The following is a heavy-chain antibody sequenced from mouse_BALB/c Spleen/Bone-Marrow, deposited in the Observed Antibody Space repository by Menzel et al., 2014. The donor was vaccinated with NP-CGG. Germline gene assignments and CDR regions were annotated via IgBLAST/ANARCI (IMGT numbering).Heavy chain of an antibody. Sequence: LVKTGASVKISCKASGYSFTGYYMHWAKQSHGKSLEWIGYISCYNGATRYNQKFKGKATFTVDTSSSTAHMQFNSLTSEGSAVYFCARGGTMISTDAMDYWGQGTSVTVSS. CDR1: GYSFTGYY. CDR2: ISCYNGAT. V-gene: IGHV1S34*01. D-gene: IGHD2-4*01. CDR3: ARGGTMISTDAMDY. J-gene: IGHJ4*01.